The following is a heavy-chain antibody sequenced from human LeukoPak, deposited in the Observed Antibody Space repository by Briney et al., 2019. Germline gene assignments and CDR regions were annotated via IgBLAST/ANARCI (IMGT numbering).Heavy chain of an antibody. J-gene: IGHJ3*02. CDR2: IYHSGST. CDR1: GGSISSSNW. V-gene: IGHV4-4*02. CDR3: ATDLYDSSVFDI. Sequence: PSETLSLTYAVAGGSISSSNWWSWVRQPPGKGLEWIGEIYHSGSTNYNPSLKSRVTISVDKSKNQFSLKLSSVTAADTAVYYCATDLYDSSVFDIWGQGTMVTVSS. D-gene: IGHD3-22*01.